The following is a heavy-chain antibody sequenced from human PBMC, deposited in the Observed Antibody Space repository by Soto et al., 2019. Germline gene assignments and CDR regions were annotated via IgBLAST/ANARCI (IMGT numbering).Heavy chain of an antibody. CDR2: IWYDGSNK. CDR3: ARADYYDSSGYYPDY. Sequence: GGSLRLSCAASGFTFSSYGMHWVRQAPGKGLEWVAVIWYDGSNKYYADSVKGRFTISRDNSKNTLYLQMNSLRAEDTAVYYCARADYYDSSGYYPDYWGQGTLVTVSS. J-gene: IGHJ4*02. D-gene: IGHD3-22*01. CDR1: GFTFSSYG. V-gene: IGHV3-33*01.